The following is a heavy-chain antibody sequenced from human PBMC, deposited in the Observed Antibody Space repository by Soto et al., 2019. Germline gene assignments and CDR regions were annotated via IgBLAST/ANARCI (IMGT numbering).Heavy chain of an antibody. CDR2: IWYDGSNK. CDR3: ARDGQQPAPYSLDV. D-gene: IGHD6-13*01. V-gene: IGHV3-33*01. J-gene: IGHJ6*02. CDR1: GFTFRNHA. Sequence: QVQLVESGGGVVQPGTSLRLSCTTSGFTFRNHAMHWVRQAPGKGLEWVAQIWYDGSNKYYADSVKGRFTISRDNSRNMVYVQMNSLRVEDTAVYYCARDGQQPAPYSLDVWGQGTSVTFSS.